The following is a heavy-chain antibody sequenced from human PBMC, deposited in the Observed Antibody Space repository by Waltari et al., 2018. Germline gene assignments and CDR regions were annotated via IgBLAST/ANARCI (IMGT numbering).Heavy chain of an antibody. CDR3: ARAGLGSSTQFDY. CDR2: IYYSGST. Sequence: QVQLQESGPGLVKPSETLSLTCNVSGGSISSYYWSWIRQPPGKGLEWIGFIYYSGSTNYNPSLKSRVTISVDTSKNQFSLKLSSVTAADTAVYYCARAGLGSSTQFDYWGQGTLVTVSS. CDR1: GGSISSYY. V-gene: IGHV4-59*01. J-gene: IGHJ4*02. D-gene: IGHD2-2*01.